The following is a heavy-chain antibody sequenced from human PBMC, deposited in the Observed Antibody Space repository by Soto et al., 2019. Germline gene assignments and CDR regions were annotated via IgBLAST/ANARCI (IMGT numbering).Heavy chain of an antibody. D-gene: IGHD6-19*01. J-gene: IGHJ5*02. V-gene: IGHV1-69*02. CDR1: GGTFSSYT. Sequence: QVQLVQSGAEVQKPGSSVKVSCKASGGTFSSYTISWVRQAPGQGLEWMGRIIPILGIANYAQKFQGRVTIPADKSTSTAYMELSSLRSEDTAVYYCARGQAGQYNWFDPWGQGTLVTVSS. CDR2: IIPILGIA. CDR3: ARGQAGQYNWFDP.